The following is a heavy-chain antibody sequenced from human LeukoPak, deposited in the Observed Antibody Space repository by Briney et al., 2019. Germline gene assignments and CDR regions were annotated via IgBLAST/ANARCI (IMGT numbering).Heavy chain of an antibody. CDR1: GDSVSSYSAA. Sequence: SQTLSLTCAISGDSVSSYSAACSWIRQSPSRGLEWLGRTYYRSKWYNDYAVSVKSRITINPDTSKNQFSLQLTSVTPEDTAVYYCARSGGHDAFDIWGQGTMVTVSS. D-gene: IGHD4-23*01. CDR2: TYYRSKWYN. CDR3: ARSGGHDAFDI. J-gene: IGHJ3*02. V-gene: IGHV6-1*01.